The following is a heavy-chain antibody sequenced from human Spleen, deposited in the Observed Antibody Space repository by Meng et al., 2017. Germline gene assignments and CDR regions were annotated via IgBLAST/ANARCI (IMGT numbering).Heavy chain of an antibody. V-gene: IGHV1-2*02. CDR1: GYTFTGYY. CDR2: INPNSGGT. D-gene: IGHD6-13*01. J-gene: IGHJ6*02. Sequence: ASVKVSCKASGYTFTGYYMHWVRQAPGQGLEWMGWINPNSGGTNYAQKFQGRVTMTRDTSISTAYMELSRLRSDDTAVYYCARGQQFYYYYGMDVWGQGTTVTVSS. CDR3: ARGQQFYYYYGMDV.